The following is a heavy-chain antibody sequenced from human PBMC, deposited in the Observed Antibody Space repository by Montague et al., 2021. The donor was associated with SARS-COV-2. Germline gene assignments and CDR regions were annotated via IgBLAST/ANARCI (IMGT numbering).Heavy chain of an antibody. V-gene: IGHV4-59*12. CDR2: IYYRGST. D-gene: IGHD5-24*01. CDR1: GDSIKNSY. Sequence: SETLSLTCTVSGDSIKNSYWSWIRQPPGKGLELIGYIYYRGSTNYNPSLETRVIISVYPAKNQFSLKMSAGTAAATAVYYCSREDRWKWFDPWGQGTLVIVSS. CDR3: SREDRWKWFDP. J-gene: IGHJ5*02.